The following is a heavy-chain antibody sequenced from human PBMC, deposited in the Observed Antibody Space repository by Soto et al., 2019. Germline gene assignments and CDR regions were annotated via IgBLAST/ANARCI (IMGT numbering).Heavy chain of an antibody. V-gene: IGHV4-30-4*01. CDR3: ARLKYYYDSSGYANHFDY. J-gene: IGHJ4*02. Sequence: QVQLQESGPGLVKPSQTLSLTCTVSGGSISSGDYYWSWIRQPPGKGLEWIGYIYYSGSTYYNPSLKSRVTISVYTSQNQFSLKLSSVTAADTAVYYCARLKYYYDSSGYANHFDYWGQGTLVTVSS. CDR2: IYYSGST. CDR1: GGSISSGDYY. D-gene: IGHD3-22*01.